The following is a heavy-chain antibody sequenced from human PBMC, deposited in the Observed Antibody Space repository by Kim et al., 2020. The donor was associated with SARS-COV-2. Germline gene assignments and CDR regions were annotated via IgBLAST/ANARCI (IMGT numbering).Heavy chain of an antibody. Sequence: SETLSLTCTVSGGSISSYYWSWIRQPPGKGLEWIGYIYYSGSTNYNPSLKSRVTIPVDTSKNQVSLKLSSVTAADTAAYHCARDPSSSWYHLYGMDVWG. J-gene: IGHJ6*02. V-gene: IGHV4-59*01. CDR3: ARDPSSSWYHLYGMDV. CDR2: IYYSGST. D-gene: IGHD6-13*01. CDR1: GGSISSYY.